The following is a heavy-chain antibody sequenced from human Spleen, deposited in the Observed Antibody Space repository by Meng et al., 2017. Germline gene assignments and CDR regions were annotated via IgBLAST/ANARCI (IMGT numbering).Heavy chain of an antibody. V-gene: IGHV4-38-2*01. CDR2: IYHSGST. CDR3: ARVRNWDIDY. CDR1: GFTFSSYA. Sequence: ESLKISCAASGFTFSSYAMSWVRQPPGKGLEWIGSIYHSGSTYYNPSLKSRVTISVDTSKNQFSLKLSSVTAADTAVYYCARVRNWDIDYWGQGTLVTVSS. J-gene: IGHJ4*02. D-gene: IGHD1/OR15-1a*01.